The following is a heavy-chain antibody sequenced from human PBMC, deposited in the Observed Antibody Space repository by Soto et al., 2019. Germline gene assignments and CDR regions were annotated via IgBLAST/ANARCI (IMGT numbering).Heavy chain of an antibody. J-gene: IGHJ4*02. Sequence: SETLSLTCTVSGGSVSSGSYYWSWIRQPPGKGLEWIGYIYYSGSTNYNPSLKSRVTISVDTSKNQFSLKLSSVTAADTAVYYCARDQRAARTFDYWGQGTLVTVSS. CDR2: IYYSGST. D-gene: IGHD6-6*01. CDR1: GGSVSSGSYY. V-gene: IGHV4-61*01. CDR3: ARDQRAARTFDY.